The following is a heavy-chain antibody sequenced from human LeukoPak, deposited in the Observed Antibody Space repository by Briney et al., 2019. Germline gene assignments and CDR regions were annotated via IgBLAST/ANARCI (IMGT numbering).Heavy chain of an antibody. CDR1: GFTVSSNY. Sequence: GGSLRLSCAASGFTVSSNYMSWVRQAPGKGLEWVSVIYSGGSTYYADSVKGRFTISRDNSKNTLYLQMNSLRAEDTAVYYCARLGYYDSSGSTEGDYWGQGTLVTVSS. D-gene: IGHD3-22*01. J-gene: IGHJ4*02. CDR2: IYSGGST. CDR3: ARLGYYDSSGSTEGDY. V-gene: IGHV3-66*04.